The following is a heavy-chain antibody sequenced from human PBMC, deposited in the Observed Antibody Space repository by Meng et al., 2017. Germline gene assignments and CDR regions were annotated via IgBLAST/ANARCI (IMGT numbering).Heavy chain of an antibody. Sequence: GGSLSLSCAVSGFTFSSYAMHWVRQEPGEGLEGLAVISYDGSNKYYADSVKSRFTISRDNSKNTLYLQMNSLRAEDTAVYYCAREGMATIRAEYFQHWGQGTLVTVSS. CDR3: AREGMATIRAEYFQH. V-gene: IGHV3-30*04. D-gene: IGHD5-24*01. J-gene: IGHJ1*01. CDR1: GFTFSSYA. CDR2: ISYDGSNK.